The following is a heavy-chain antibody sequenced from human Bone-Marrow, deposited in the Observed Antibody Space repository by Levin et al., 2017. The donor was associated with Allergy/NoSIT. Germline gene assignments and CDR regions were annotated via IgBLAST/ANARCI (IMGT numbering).Heavy chain of an antibody. CDR2: IYYSGST. J-gene: IGHJ6*02. Sequence: RTSETLSLTCTVSGGSISSGDYYWSWIRQPPGKGLEWIGYIYYSGSTYYNPSLKSRVTISVDTSKNQFSLKLSSVTAADTAVYYCARDSDYYGSGKPSYGMDVWGQGTTVTVSS. CDR3: ARDSDYYGSGKPSYGMDV. D-gene: IGHD3-10*01. CDR1: GGSISSGDYY. V-gene: IGHV4-30-4*01.